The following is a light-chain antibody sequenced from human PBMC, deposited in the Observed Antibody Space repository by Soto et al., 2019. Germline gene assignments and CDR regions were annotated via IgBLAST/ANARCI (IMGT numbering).Light chain of an antibody. Sequence: QSALTQPASVSGSTGQSITIYCTGTSSDVGGYSYVSWYQQYPGKAPKLIIYEVINRPSGVSNRFSGSKSGNTASLTISGLQADDEADYYCSSYTSGSTYEVFGAGTKLTVL. V-gene: IGLV2-14*01. CDR3: SSYTSGSTYEV. J-gene: IGLJ2*01. CDR2: EVI. CDR1: SSDVGGYSY.